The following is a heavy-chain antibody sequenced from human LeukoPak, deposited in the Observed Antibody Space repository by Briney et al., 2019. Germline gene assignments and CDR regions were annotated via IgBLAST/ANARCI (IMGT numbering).Heavy chain of an antibody. CDR1: GYTFTGYY. D-gene: IGHD3-22*01. Sequence: ASVKVSCKASGYTFTGYYMHWVRQAPGQGLEWMGWINPNSGGTNHAQKFQGRVTMTRDTSISTAYMELSRLRSDDTAVYYCARVRFLARLTEGYDSSGYYFYYWGQGTLVTVSS. CDR2: INPNSGGT. CDR3: ARVRFLARLTEGYDSSGYYFYY. V-gene: IGHV1-2*02. J-gene: IGHJ4*02.